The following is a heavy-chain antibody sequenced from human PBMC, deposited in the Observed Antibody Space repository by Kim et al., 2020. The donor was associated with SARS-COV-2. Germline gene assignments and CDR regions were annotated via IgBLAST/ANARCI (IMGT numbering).Heavy chain of an antibody. D-gene: IGHD3-9*01. Sequence: TTHNPSLKGRFTLSKDTSKNQFSRTLPAVTAADTAVYYCARAYYDWWFDPWGQGALVTVSS. CDR3: ARAYYDWWFDP. J-gene: IGHJ5*02. CDR2: T. V-gene: IGHV4-30-2*05.